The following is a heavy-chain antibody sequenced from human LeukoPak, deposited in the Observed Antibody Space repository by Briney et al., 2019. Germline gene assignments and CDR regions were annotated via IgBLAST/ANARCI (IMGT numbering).Heavy chain of an antibody. D-gene: IGHD5-18*01. V-gene: IGHV4-30-4*01. J-gene: IGHJ6*02. CDR2: IYYSGST. CDR3: ARDRVRGYSYGRGFYGMDV. CDR1: GGSISSGDYY. Sequence: PSETLSLTCTVSGGSISSGDYYWSWIRQPPGKGLEWIGYIYYSGSTYYNPSLKSRVTISVDTSKNQFSLKLSSVTAADTAVYYCARDRVRGYSYGRGFYGMDVWGQGTTVTVPS.